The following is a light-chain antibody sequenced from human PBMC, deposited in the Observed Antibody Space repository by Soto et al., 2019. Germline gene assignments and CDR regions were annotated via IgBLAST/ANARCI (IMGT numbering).Light chain of an antibody. Sequence: EIVLTQSPGTLSLSPGERATLSCRASQSVSSSYLAWYQQKPGQAPRLLIYGASSRATGIPDRFSGSGSGTDFSLTISRLEPEYFAVYYCQQYGSSFFGQGNKLEIK. CDR3: QQYGSSF. CDR1: QSVSSSY. CDR2: GAS. V-gene: IGKV3-20*01. J-gene: IGKJ2*01.